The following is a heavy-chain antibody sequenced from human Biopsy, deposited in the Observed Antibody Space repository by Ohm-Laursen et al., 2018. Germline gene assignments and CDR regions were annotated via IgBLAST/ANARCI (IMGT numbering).Heavy chain of an antibody. CDR1: GASMTGYF. V-gene: IGHV4-4*07. CDR3: AREDEGLLRALDL. Sequence: TLSLTCTVPGASMTGYFWTWVRQPSGKGLEWIGHIYTIGDTTYNPSLGSRVTMSLATSKNQFSLKMTSLTAADTAVYFCAREDEGLLRALDLWGQGTMVTVSS. D-gene: IGHD3-3*01. CDR2: IYTIGDT. J-gene: IGHJ3*01.